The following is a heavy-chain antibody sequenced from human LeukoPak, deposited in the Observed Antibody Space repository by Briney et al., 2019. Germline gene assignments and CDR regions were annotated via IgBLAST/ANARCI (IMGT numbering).Heavy chain of an antibody. J-gene: IGHJ6*02. CDR3: ARDMRGGSSGWYYYYGMDV. V-gene: IGHV1-2*02. CDR1: GYTFTGYY. D-gene: IGHD6-19*01. Sequence: GASVKVSCKASGYTFTGYYMHWVRQAPGQGLEWMGWINPNSGGTNYAQKFQGRVTMTRDTSISTAYMELSRLRSDDTAVYYCARDMRGGSSGWYYYYGMDVWGQGTTVTVSS. CDR2: INPNSGGT.